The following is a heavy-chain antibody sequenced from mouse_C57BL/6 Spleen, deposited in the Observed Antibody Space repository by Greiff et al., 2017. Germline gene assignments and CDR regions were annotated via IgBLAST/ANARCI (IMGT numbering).Heavy chain of an antibody. CDR3: ARSGYDGVSLYAMDY. D-gene: IGHD2-14*01. Sequence: EVKLQQSGPELVKPGASVKISCKASGYSFTDYNMNWVKQSNGKSLEWIGVINPNYGTTSYNQKFKGKATLTVDHSSSTASMQLNSLTSEDSAVYYCARSGYDGVSLYAMDYWGQGTSDTVSS. V-gene: IGHV1-39*01. CDR1: GYSFTDYN. J-gene: IGHJ4*01. CDR2: INPNYGTT.